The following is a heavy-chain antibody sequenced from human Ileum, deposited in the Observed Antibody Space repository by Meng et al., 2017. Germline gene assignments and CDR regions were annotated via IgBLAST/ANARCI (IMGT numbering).Heavy chain of an antibody. D-gene: IGHD1-26*01. V-gene: IGHV4-30-4*01. Sequence: VQLQESGPGLVKSSQKLSLTCTVSGGSISSGDYYWSWLRQPPGKCLEWIGYIFDTGPPSYSPPLRSRLSISMDTSKNQFSLRLTSVSAADTAVYYCAASLDGNRFDPWGQGTLVTVSS. CDR1: GGSISSGDYY. CDR3: AASLDGNRFDP. CDR2: IFDTGPP. J-gene: IGHJ5*02.